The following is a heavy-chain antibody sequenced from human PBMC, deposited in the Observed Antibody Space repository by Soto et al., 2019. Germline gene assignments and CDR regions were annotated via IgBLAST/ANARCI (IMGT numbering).Heavy chain of an antibody. V-gene: IGHV1-18*04. CDR3: ARYLSESGGFDP. CDR1: GYTFSNYG. Sequence: QVQLVQSGAEVKKPGASVKVSCKVSGYTFSNYGINWVRQSPGQVLEWMGWISPYNGNTKYAEKLQGRVTMTTDTSTNTAYMELRSLRSDDTAVYYCARYLSESGGFDPWGQGTLVTVSS. D-gene: IGHD3-10*01. CDR2: ISPYNGNT. J-gene: IGHJ5*02.